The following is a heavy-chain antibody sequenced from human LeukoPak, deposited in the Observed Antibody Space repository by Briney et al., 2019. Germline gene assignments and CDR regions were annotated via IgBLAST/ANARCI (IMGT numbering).Heavy chain of an antibody. CDR3: AKHPVVPAASKNFDY. CDR1: GFTFSSYA. Sequence: GGSLRLSCAASGFTFSSYAMSWVRQAPGKGLEWVSAISGSGGSTYYADSVKGRFTISRDNPKNTLYLQMNSLRAEDTAVYYCAKHPVVPAASKNFDYWGQGTLVTVSS. J-gene: IGHJ4*02. CDR2: ISGSGGST. V-gene: IGHV3-23*01. D-gene: IGHD2-2*01.